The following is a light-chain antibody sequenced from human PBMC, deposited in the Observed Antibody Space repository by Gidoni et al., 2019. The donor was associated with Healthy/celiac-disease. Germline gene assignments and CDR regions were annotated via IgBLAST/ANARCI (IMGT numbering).Light chain of an antibody. V-gene: IGKV3-20*01. CDR2: SAS. CDR3: QQYGSSRLT. J-gene: IGKJ3*01. CDR1: QSVFSSY. Sequence: EIVFAQSTGTLSLSPVDSSTLSCRASQSVFSSYLAWYQQKPGHAPMLLIYSASSRATGIPARFSGSGSGTDFTLTISSLEPEDFAVYYCQQYGSSRLTFGPGTKVEIK.